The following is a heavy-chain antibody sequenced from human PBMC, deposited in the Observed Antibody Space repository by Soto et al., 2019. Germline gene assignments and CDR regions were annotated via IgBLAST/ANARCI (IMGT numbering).Heavy chain of an antibody. CDR1: GFTFDDYA. J-gene: IGHJ4*02. V-gene: IGHV3-9*01. CDR2: ISWNSAVI. CDR3: AKETHSSGYGSYFDY. D-gene: IGHD3-22*01. Sequence: EVQLVESGGGLVQPGRSLRLSCAASGFTFDDYAMHWVRQAPGKGLEWVSGISWNSAVIGYADSVKGRFTISRDNSKNTLYLQMNSLRAEDTAVYYCAKETHSSGYGSYFDYWGQGTLVTVSS.